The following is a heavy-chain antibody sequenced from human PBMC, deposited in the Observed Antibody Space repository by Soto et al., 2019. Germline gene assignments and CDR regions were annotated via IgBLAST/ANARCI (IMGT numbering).Heavy chain of an antibody. J-gene: IGHJ6*02. D-gene: IGHD6-6*01. CDR3: VIPTRSVRGMGV. V-gene: IGHV3-7*03. CDR1: XXXXSXFW. CDR2: IKGAGSAT. Sequence: EVQLVESGGGLAQPGGSLRXSXXXXXXXXSXFWXSXARQAPGKGLEWVANIKGAGSATQYVASVEGRITISRDNAKYSLYLQMNSLRVEDTALYYCVIPTRSVRGMGVWGQGTTVTVSS.